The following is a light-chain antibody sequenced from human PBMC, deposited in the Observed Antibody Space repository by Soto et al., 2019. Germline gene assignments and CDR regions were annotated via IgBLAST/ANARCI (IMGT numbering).Light chain of an antibody. CDR3: QQYNSYV. J-gene: IGKJ3*01. CDR1: QSLGNW. Sequence: QMTQTASGLSSSLGDRVILTCRASQSLGNWLAWYQQKPGKATKLLIYKASSLESGVPTMFSVRGSGTDFTLTISRLQPEYLATYYCQQYNSYVFGPGTKVDI. CDR2: KAS. V-gene: IGKV1-5*03.